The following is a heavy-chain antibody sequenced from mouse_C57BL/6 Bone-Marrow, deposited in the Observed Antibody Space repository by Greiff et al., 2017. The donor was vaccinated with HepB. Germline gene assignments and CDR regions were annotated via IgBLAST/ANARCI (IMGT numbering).Heavy chain of an antibody. J-gene: IGHJ4*01. CDR3: ARRWLPPYAMDY. D-gene: IGHD2-2*01. Sequence: VQLQQSGAELARPGASVKLSCKASGYTFTSYGISWVKQSTGQGLEWIGEIYPRSGNTYYNEKFKGKATLTADKSSSTAYMELRSLTSEDSAVYFCARRWLPPYAMDYWGQGTSVTVSS. CDR2: IYPRSGNT. V-gene: IGHV1-81*01. CDR1: GYTFTSYG.